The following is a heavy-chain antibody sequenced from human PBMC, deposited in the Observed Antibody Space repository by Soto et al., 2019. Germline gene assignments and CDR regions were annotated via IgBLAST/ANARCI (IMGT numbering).Heavy chain of an antibody. CDR2: ISSSSSTI. CDR3: ASYRADFDY. Sequence: GGSLRLSCAASGFTFSSYTMNWVRQAPGKGLEWVSSISSSSSTIYYADSVKGRFTISRDNAKNSLYLQMNSLRAEDTAVYYCASYRADFDYWGQGTLVTVSS. CDR1: GFTFSSYT. J-gene: IGHJ4*02. D-gene: IGHD3-16*02. V-gene: IGHV3-48*01.